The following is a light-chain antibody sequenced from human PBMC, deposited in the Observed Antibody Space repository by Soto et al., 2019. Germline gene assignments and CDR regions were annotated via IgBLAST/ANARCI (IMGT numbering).Light chain of an antibody. Sequence: DIQMTQSPSSLSASVGDRVTITCRSSQTISTFLHWFQQKPGKAPNLLIYDASSLQSGVPSRFSGSGSGTDFTLTISSLRPEDFGTYYCQQTYSTFVSFGGGTKVDIK. V-gene: IGKV1-39*01. J-gene: IGKJ4*01. CDR2: DAS. CDR1: QTISTF. CDR3: QQTYSTFVS.